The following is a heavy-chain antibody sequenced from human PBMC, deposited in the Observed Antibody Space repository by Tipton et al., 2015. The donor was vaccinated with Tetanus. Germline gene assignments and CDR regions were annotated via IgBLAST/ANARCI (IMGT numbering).Heavy chain of an antibody. V-gene: IGHV4-4*07. CDR2: IDASGST. CDR1: GGSLSGNY. CDR3: ARVRSAAYTTNWYSGDNWFDA. D-gene: IGHD6-13*01. J-gene: IGHJ5*02. Sequence: TLSLTCTVSGGSLSGNYWTWIRQPAGKGLEWIGRIDASGSTDYNPSLKSRVTMSVDTSENQFSLKLSSVIAADTAMYYCARVRSAAYTTNWYSGDNWFDAWGQGTLVTVSS.